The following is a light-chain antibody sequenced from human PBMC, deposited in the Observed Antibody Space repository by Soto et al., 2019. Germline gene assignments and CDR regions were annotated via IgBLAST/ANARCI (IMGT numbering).Light chain of an antibody. V-gene: IGKV3-20*01. CDR2: GAS. Sequence: EIVMTQSPATLSVSPGERATLSCRASQSVGSSLAWYQQEPGQAPRLLIYGASNRATGIPDRFSGSGSGTDFTLTISRLEPEDFAVYYCQQYGSSGTFGQGTKVDI. J-gene: IGKJ1*01. CDR3: QQYGSSGT. CDR1: QSVGSS.